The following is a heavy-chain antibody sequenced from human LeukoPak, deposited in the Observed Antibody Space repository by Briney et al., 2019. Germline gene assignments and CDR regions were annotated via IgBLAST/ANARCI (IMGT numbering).Heavy chain of an antibody. Sequence: PSETLSLTCIVSGGSLSHYYWNWIRQTPGKGLEWIGYISYSGSTNYNPSLKSRVTISVDTSKNHFSLTLSSVTAADAAMYYCARGGEGAYYYGSGSYFSFYYWGQGTLVTVSS. D-gene: IGHD3-10*01. CDR1: GGSLSHYY. CDR3: ARGGEGAYYYGSGSYFSFYY. J-gene: IGHJ4*02. V-gene: IGHV4-59*01. CDR2: ISYSGST.